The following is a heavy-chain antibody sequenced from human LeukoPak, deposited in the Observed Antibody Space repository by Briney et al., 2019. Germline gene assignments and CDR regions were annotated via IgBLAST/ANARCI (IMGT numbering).Heavy chain of an antibody. Sequence: GGSLRLSCAASGFTFSSYAMSWVRQAPGKGLEWVSAISGSGGSTYYADSVKGRFTISRDNSKNTLCLQMNSLRAEDTAVYYCATAAYDFWSGPTHFDYWGQGTLVTVSS. D-gene: IGHD3-3*01. CDR1: GFTFSSYA. CDR2: ISGSGGST. J-gene: IGHJ4*02. V-gene: IGHV3-23*01. CDR3: ATAAYDFWSGPTHFDY.